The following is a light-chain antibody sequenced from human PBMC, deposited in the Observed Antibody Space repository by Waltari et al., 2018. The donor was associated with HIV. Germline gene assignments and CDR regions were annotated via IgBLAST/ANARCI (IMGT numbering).Light chain of an antibody. J-gene: IGLJ2*01. CDR2: EFS. Sequence: QSVLTQPASVSGSPGQSLTLSCTGTTNDIGSYQYVSWYPQSPDKAPKLIIYEFSNRPAGISSRFSGSKSGNTASLTISGLQADDEAYYHCSSYSRGALLFGGGTKVTVL. V-gene: IGLV2-14*01. CDR3: SSYSRGALL. CDR1: TNDIGSYQY.